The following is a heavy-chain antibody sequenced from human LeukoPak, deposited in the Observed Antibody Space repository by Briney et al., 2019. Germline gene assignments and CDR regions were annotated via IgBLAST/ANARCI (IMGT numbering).Heavy chain of an antibody. CDR3: AKDVYYDSSGYTFDY. Sequence: GGSLRLSCAASGFTFDDYAMHWVRQAPGKGLEWVSGISWNSGSIGYADSVKGRFTISRDNAKNSLYLQMNSLRAEDTALYYCAKDVYYDSSGYTFDYWGQGTLVTVSS. V-gene: IGHV3-9*01. CDR1: GFTFDDYA. CDR2: ISWNSGSI. J-gene: IGHJ4*02. D-gene: IGHD3-22*01.